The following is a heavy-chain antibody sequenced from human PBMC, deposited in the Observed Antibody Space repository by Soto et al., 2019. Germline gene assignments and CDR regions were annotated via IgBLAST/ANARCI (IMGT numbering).Heavy chain of an antibody. V-gene: IGHV3-7*01. J-gene: IGHJ6*02. CDR2: IKQDGSEK. CDR1: GFTFSSYW. Sequence: EVQLVESGGGLVQPGGSLRLSCAASGFTFSSYWMSWVRQAPGKGLEWVANIKQDGSEKYYVDSVKGRFTISRDNAKNSLYLQMNSLRAEDTAVYYCARLAHTWDDFWSGPNYYYYYGMDVWGQGTTVTVSS. CDR3: ARLAHTWDDFWSGPNYYYYYGMDV. D-gene: IGHD3-3*01.